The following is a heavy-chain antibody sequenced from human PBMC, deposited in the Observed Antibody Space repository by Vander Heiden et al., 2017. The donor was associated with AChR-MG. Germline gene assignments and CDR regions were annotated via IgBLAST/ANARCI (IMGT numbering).Heavy chain of an antibody. D-gene: IGHD3-3*01. Sequence: EVQLVESGGDLVEPGRSLRLSCTASGFTFGDYAMSWFRQAPGKGLEWVGFIRAKRYGGATEYAASVKGRFTISRDDSKCIAYLQMSSLKTEDTAVYYCARSKIYDFWGQGTLVTVSS. V-gene: IGHV3-49*03. CDR3: ARSKIYDF. CDR1: GFTFGDYA. CDR2: IRAKRYGGAT. J-gene: IGHJ4*02.